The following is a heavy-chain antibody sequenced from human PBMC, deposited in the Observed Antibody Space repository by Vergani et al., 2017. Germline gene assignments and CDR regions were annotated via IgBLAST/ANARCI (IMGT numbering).Heavy chain of an antibody. V-gene: IGHV3-66*02. D-gene: IGHD2-15*01. CDR3: TRSDCSGTTCYGHYFDL. CDR1: GFRVATYY. CDR2: IKSDGRT. Sequence: VELLESGGGLAQPGGSLRVSCSASGFRVATYYMSWVRQAPGKGLDGVSVIKSDGRTSYAESVRGRFTISRDTSRNAVYLQMNILRVEDTCVYYCTRSDCSGTTCYGHYFDLWGHGSLVTVSS. J-gene: IGHJ4*01.